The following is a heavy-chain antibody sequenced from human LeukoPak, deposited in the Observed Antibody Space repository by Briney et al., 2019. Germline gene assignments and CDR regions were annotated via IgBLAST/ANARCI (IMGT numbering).Heavy chain of an antibody. CDR2: IKQDGSEK. CDR3: ARVGYSGYENFDY. J-gene: IGHJ4*02. V-gene: IGHV3-7*01. D-gene: IGHD5-12*01. Sequence: GGSLRLSCAASGFTFSSYWMSWVRQAPGKGLEWVANIKQDGSEKYYVDSVKGRFTISRDNAKNTLYLQMNSLRAEDTAVYYCARVGYSGYENFDYWGQGTLVTVSS. CDR1: GFTFSSYW.